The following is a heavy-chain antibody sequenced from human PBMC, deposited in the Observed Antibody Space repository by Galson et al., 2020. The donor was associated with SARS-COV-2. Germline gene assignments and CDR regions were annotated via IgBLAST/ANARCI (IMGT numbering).Heavy chain of an antibody. CDR1: GFTFSSYA. CDR2: ISRSSTI. J-gene: IGHJ4*02. Sequence: TGGSLRLSCAASGFTFSSYAMHWVRQAPGKGLDWVSYISRSSTIYYADSVKGRFTISRDNAKNSLYLQMNSLRDEDTAIYYCASSWGRGPYFGLDYWGQGTLVTVSS. D-gene: IGHD3-10*01. CDR3: ASSWGRGPYFGLDY. V-gene: IGHV3-48*02.